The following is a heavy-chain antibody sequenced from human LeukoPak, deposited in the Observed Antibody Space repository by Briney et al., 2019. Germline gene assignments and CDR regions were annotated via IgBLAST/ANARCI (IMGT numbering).Heavy chain of an antibody. J-gene: IGHJ4*02. Sequence: GGSLRLSCAASGFTFSSYGMHWVRQPPGKGLEWVSSIFQGGGEIHYADSVRGRFTISRDNSRSTLFLQMNSLRAEDTAVYYCAKGGLGYYDSTRYWGQGTLVTVSS. D-gene: IGHD3-22*01. CDR2: IFQGGGEI. CDR3: AKGGLGYYDSTRY. V-gene: IGHV3-NL1*01. CDR1: GFTFSSYG.